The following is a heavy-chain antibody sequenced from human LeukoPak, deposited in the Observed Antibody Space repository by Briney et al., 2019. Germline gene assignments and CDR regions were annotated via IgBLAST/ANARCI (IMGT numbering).Heavy chain of an antibody. D-gene: IGHD1-26*01. Sequence: GESLKISCKGSGYSFANYWIAWVRQMPGKGLEWMGIIYPGDSDIRYSPSFQGQVTISADKSISTAYLQWSSLKASDTATYYCARQRGSYRSALDYWGQGTLVTVSS. CDR1: GYSFANYW. CDR2: IYPGDSDI. CDR3: ARQRGSYRSALDY. J-gene: IGHJ4*02. V-gene: IGHV5-51*01.